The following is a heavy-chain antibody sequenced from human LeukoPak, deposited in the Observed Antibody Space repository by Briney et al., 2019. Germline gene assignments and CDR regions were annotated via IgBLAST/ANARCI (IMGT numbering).Heavy chain of an antibody. V-gene: IGHV3-7*01. J-gene: IGHJ4*02. Sequence: GGSLRLSCVGSGFTFSNYAMSWVRQTPEKGLEWVANIKQDGSEIYYVDSVKGRFTISRDNAENSLYLQMNSLRADDTAVYYCARDKIVGPTTLDYWGQGTLVTVSS. CDR1: GFTFSNYA. CDR3: ARDKIVGPTTLDY. D-gene: IGHD1-26*01. CDR2: IKQDGSEI.